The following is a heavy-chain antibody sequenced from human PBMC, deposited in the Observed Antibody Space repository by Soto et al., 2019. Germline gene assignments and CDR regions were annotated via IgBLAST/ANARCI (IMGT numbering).Heavy chain of an antibody. Sequence: PSVKFSCRASRGNFSSYAISGVRQAPGQGLEWMGGIIPIFGTANYAQKFQGRVTITADESTSTAYMELSSLRSEDTAVYYCARVGSGSTYFDYWGQGTLVTVSS. CDR1: RGNFSSYA. CDR2: IIPIFGTA. V-gene: IGHV1-69*13. J-gene: IGHJ4*02. D-gene: IGHD6-19*01. CDR3: ARVGSGSTYFDY.